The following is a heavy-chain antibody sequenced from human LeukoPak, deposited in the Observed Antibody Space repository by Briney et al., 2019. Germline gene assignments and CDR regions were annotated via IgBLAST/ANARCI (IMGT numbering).Heavy chain of an antibody. V-gene: IGHV1-18*01. D-gene: IGHD4-17*01. CDR2: ISAYNGNT. CDR1: GYTFTSYG. J-gene: IGHJ4*02. Sequence: ASVKVSCKASGYTFTSYGISWVRQAPGQGLEWMGWISAYNGNTNYAQKLQGRVTMTTDTSTSTAYMELRSLRSDDTAVYYCARAETDYGDYFFDYWGQGTLVTVSS. CDR3: ARAETDYGDYFFDY.